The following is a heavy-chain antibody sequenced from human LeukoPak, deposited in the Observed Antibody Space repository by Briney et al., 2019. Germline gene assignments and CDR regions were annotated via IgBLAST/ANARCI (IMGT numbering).Heavy chain of an antibody. V-gene: IGHV3-43D*03. CDR2: ISWDGGST. CDR3: AKERGYSGYDPHFDY. CDR1: GFTFDDYA. D-gene: IGHD5-12*01. Sequence: GGSLRLSCAASGFTFDDYAMHWVRQAPGKGLEWVSLISWDGGSTYYADSVKGRFTISRDNSKNSLYLQMNSLRAEDTALYYCAKERGYSGYDPHFDYWGQGTLVTVSS. J-gene: IGHJ4*02.